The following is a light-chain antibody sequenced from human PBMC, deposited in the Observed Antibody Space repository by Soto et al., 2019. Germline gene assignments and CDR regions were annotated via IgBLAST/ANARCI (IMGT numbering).Light chain of an antibody. CDR3: GTWDNSLSLPYV. CDR2: ENN. J-gene: IGLJ1*01. Sequence: QSVLTQPPSVSAPPGQKVTISCSGSSSNIGNNYVSWYQQLPGTAPKLLIFENNKRPSGIPDRFSASKSGTSATLAITGLQTGDAADYYCGTWDNSLSLPYVFGTGTKVTVL. V-gene: IGLV1-51*02. CDR1: SSNIGNNY.